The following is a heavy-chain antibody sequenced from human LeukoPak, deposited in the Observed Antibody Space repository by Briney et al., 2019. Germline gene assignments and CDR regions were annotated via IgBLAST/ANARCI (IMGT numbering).Heavy chain of an antibody. J-gene: IGHJ3*02. Sequence: PGGSLRLSCAASGFTFSSYGMHWVRQAPGKGLEWVAVISYDGSNKYYADSVKGRFTISRDNSKNTLYLQMNSLRAEDTAVYYCAKEGGPYCGGDCYPGDAFDIWGQGTMVTVSS. V-gene: IGHV3-30*18. CDR2: ISYDGSNK. CDR3: AKEGGPYCGGDCYPGDAFDI. D-gene: IGHD2-21*02. CDR1: GFTFSSYG.